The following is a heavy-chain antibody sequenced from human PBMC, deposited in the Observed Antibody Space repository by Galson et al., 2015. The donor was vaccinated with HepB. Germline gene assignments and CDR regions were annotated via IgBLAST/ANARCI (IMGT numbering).Heavy chain of an antibody. CDR2: INGYNGNT. D-gene: IGHD2-2*01. CDR3: ARDGDCSSTSCYVHWFDP. CDR1: GYTFTSYG. J-gene: IGHJ5*02. V-gene: IGHV1-18*01. Sequence: SVKVSCKASGYTFTSYGISWVRQAPGQGLEWMGWINGYNGNTNYAQKFQGRVTMTTDTSTSTAYMELQSLRYDDTAVYYCARDGDCSSTSCYVHWFDPWGQGTLVTVPS.